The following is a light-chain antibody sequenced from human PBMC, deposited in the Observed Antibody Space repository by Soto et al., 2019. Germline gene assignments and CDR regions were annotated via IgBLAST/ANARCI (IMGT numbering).Light chain of an antibody. CDR3: QKYNRAPFT. V-gene: IGKV1-27*01. CDR2: AAS. J-gene: IGKJ3*01. CDR1: QGISNY. Sequence: DIQMTQSPSSLSASVGDRVTITCRASQGISNYLGWYQQKPGKVPKLLIYAASTLQSGVPSRFSGSGSGTEFTPTISSLQPEDVATYYCQKYNRAPFTFGPGTKVDIK.